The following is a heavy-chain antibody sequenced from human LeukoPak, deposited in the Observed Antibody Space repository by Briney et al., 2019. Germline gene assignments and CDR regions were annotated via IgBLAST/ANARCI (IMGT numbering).Heavy chain of an antibody. CDR1: GYTFTIHY. CDR3: ARGNPGVIDY. Sequence: AAVKVSSKASGYTFTIHYTHWVRHAPGQGREWMGMINPRGGSTSYAQKCQGRVTMPKDTSTSTVYMELSSLRSEDTAVYYCARGNPGVIDYWGQGTLVTVSS. D-gene: IGHD3-10*01. V-gene: IGHV1-46*01. J-gene: IGHJ4*02. CDR2: INPRGGST.